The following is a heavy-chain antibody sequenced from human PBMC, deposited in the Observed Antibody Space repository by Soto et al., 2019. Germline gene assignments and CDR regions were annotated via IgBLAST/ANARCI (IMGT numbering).Heavy chain of an antibody. CDR1: GGTFSSYT. CDR3: ARDSRSSNNPGLHDI. V-gene: IGHV1-69*04. CDR2: IIPILGIA. J-gene: IGHJ3*02. D-gene: IGHD1-1*01. Sequence: SVKVSCKASGGTFSSYTISWVRQAPGQGLEWMGRIIPILGIANYAQKFQGRVTITADKSTSTAYMELSSLRSEDTAVYYCARDSRSSNNPGLHDIWGQGTMVTVSS.